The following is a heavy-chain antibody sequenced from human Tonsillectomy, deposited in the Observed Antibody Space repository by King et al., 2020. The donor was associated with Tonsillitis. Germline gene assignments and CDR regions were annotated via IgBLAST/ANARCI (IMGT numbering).Heavy chain of an antibody. V-gene: IGHV4-4*02. J-gene: IGHJ4*02. D-gene: IGHD4-17*01. CDR3: ARVGSVTTSEFDY. CDR2: TYHSGST. CDR1: GGSISSSNW. Sequence: LQLQESGPGLVKPSGNLSLTCAVSGGSISSSNWWSWVSQPPGKGLEWIGETYHSGSTNYNPSLKSRVTISVDQSKNQLTLKLTSVTAADTAMYYCARVGSVTTSEFDYWGQGTLVTVSS.